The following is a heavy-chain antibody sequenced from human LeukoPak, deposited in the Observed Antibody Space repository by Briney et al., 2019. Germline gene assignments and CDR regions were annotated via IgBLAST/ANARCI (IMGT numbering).Heavy chain of an antibody. D-gene: IGHD6-6*01. V-gene: IGHV3-23*01. CDR2: ISGSGGST. J-gene: IGHJ4*02. CDR1: GFTFSSYA. Sequence: PGGSLRLSCAASGFTFSSYAMSWVRQAPGKGLEWVSAISGSGGSTYYADSVKGRFTISRDNSKNTLYLQMNSLRAKDTAVYYCAKVPYSSSWEGYFDYWGQGTLVTVSS. CDR3: AKVPYSSSWEGYFDY.